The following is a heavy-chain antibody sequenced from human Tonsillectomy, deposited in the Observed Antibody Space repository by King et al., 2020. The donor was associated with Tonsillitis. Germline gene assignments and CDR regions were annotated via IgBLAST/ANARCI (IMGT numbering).Heavy chain of an antibody. CDR1: GFTFSTYA. Sequence: VQLVESGGGVVQPGRSLRLSCAASGFTFSTYAMHWVRQAPGKGLEWVAVISYDGSNEYYADSVKGRFTVSRDTSKNTLYLQMNSLRAEDTAVYYCAREGLGELFLDGFDFWGQGTMVTVSS. D-gene: IGHD3-16*01. J-gene: IGHJ3*01. V-gene: IGHV3-30-3*01. CDR3: AREGLGELFLDGFDF. CDR2: ISYDGSNE.